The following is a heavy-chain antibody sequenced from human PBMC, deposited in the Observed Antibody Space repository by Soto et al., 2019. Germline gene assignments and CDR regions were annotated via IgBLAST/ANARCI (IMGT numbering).Heavy chain of an antibody. V-gene: IGHV4-34*01. D-gene: IGHD6-19*01. CDR3: AREIAVNIYYYYMDV. Sequence: SETLSLTCAVYGGSFSGYYWSWIRQPPGKGLEWIGEINHSGSTNYNPSLKSRVTISVDTSKNQFSLKLSSVTAADTAVYYCAREIAVNIYYYYMDVWGKGTFVTVSS. CDR1: GGSFSGYY. J-gene: IGHJ6*03. CDR2: INHSGST.